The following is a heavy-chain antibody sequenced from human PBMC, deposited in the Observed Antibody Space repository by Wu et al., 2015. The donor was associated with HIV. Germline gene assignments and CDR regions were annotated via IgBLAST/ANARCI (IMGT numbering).Heavy chain of an antibody. CDR2: LIPMYGTA. V-gene: IGHV1-69*13. J-gene: IGHJ4*02. CDR1: GGTFSNYA. CDR3: AGGGGRTSMDPFDY. D-gene: IGHD5-18*01. Sequence: QVHLLQSGAEVKNPGSSVRVSCKASGGTFSNYALSWVRQAPGQGLEWMGRLIPMYGTADYAQKFQGRVTITADESTSTAYMAVSSLRSEDTAVYYCAGGGGRTSMDPFDYWAREHWSPSPQ.